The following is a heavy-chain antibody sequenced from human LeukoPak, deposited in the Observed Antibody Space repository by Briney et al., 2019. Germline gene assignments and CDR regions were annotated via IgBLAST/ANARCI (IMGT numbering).Heavy chain of an antibody. D-gene: IGHD2-15*01. J-gene: IGHJ4*02. Sequence: SETLSLTCTVSGGSISSYYWSWVRQPPGKGLEWIGYIYYSGSTNYNPSLKSRVTISVDTSKNQFSLKLSSVTAADTAVYYCASVLGSSLPIWGQGTLVTVSS. CDR3: ASVLGSSLPI. V-gene: IGHV4-59*01. CDR2: IYYSGST. CDR1: GGSISSYY.